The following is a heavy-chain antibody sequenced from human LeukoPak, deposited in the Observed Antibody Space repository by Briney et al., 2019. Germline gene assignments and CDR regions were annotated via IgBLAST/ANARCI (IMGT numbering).Heavy chain of an antibody. Sequence: PSETLSLTCTVSCGSISSYYWRWIRQPAGKGVEWIGYIYYSGSTNYNPSLKSRVTMSVDTSNNQFPLKLSSVTAADTAVNYCARDNFSVYPPYYYYYYMDVWGKGTTVTVSS. CDR1: CGSISSYY. CDR2: IYYSGST. D-gene: IGHD2/OR15-2a*01. V-gene: IGHV4-59*12. CDR3: ARDNFSVYPPYYYYYYMDV. J-gene: IGHJ6*03.